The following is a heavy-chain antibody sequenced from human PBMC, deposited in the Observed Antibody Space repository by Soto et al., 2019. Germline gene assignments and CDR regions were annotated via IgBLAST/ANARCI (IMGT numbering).Heavy chain of an antibody. CDR3: ARHRNFFDY. Sequence: ASVKVSCKASGYTFTSYAMHWVRQAPGQGLEWMGWISPYNGHTNYAQKLQGRVTMTTDTSTSTAYMELRSLRSDDTAVYYCARHRNFFDYWGQGTLVTVSS. CDR1: GYTFTSYA. V-gene: IGHV1-18*01. J-gene: IGHJ4*02. CDR2: ISPYNGHT.